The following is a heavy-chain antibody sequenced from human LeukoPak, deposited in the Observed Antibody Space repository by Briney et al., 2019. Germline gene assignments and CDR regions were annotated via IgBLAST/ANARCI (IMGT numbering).Heavy chain of an antibody. Sequence: GGSLRLSCAASGFTFDDYAMHWVRQAPGKGLEWVSGISWNSGSIGYADSVKGRFTISRDNAKNSLYLQMNSLRAEDMALYYCAKDMLSIAVAGTGAFDIWGQGTMVTVSS. CDR3: AKDMLSIAVAGTGAFDI. D-gene: IGHD6-19*01. V-gene: IGHV3-9*03. CDR1: GFTFDDYA. J-gene: IGHJ3*02. CDR2: ISWNSGSI.